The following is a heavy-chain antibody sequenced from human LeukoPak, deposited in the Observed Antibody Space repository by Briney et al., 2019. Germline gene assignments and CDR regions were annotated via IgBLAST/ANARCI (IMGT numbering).Heavy chain of an antibody. V-gene: IGHV3-23*01. D-gene: IGHD6-13*01. CDR2: ISGSGGST. Sequence: GTLRLSCAASGFTFSSYGMSWVRQAPGKGLEWVSAISGSGGSTYYADSVKGRFTISRDNAKNSLYLQMNSLRAADTAVYYCARGGEERSEQHLNSYYYYYYMDVWGKGTTVTVSS. CDR3: ARGGEERSEQHLNSYYYYYYMDV. J-gene: IGHJ6*03. CDR1: GFTFSSYG.